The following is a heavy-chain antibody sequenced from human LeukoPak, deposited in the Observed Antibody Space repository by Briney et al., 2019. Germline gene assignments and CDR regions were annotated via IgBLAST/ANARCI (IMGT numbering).Heavy chain of an antibody. V-gene: IGHV4-34*01. CDR1: GGSFSDYF. Sequence: SETLSLTCAVYGGSFSDYFWGWIRQPPGKGLEWIGEINHSGRTYYNPSLKSRVTISVDTSKNQFSLKLSSVTAADTAVYYCARHLTRGWIQLWGYWGQGTLVTVSS. D-gene: IGHD5-18*01. CDR2: INHSGRT. CDR3: ARHLTRGWIQLWGY. J-gene: IGHJ4*02.